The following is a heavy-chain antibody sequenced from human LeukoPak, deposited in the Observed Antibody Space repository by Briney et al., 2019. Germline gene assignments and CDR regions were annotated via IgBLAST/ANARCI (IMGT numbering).Heavy chain of an antibody. Sequence: GGSLRLSCAASGFTFSSYSMNWVRQAPGKGLGWVAVISYDGSNKYYADSVKGRFTISRDNSKNTLYLQMNSLRAEDTAVYYCAIDIGGSNDYWGQGTLVTVSS. CDR3: AIDIGGSNDY. V-gene: IGHV3-30*03. D-gene: IGHD3-16*01. CDR1: GFTFSSYS. CDR2: ISYDGSNK. J-gene: IGHJ4*02.